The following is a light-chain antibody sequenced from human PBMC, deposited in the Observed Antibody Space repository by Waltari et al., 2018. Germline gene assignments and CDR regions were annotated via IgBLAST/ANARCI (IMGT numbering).Light chain of an antibody. CDR2: TNN. CDR3: AAWDDNLSGYVV. V-gene: IGLV1-44*01. J-gene: IGLJ2*01. CDR1: SSNIGSNT. Sequence: QSVLTQPPSASGTPGQRVTISCSGSSSNIGSNTVNWYQKLPGTAPKLLIYTNNQRPSGVPDRFSGSTSGTSASLAISGLQSEDEADYYCAAWDDNLSGYVVFGGGTKLTVL.